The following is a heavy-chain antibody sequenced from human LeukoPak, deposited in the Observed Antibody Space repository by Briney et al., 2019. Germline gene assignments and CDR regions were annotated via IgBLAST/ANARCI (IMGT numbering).Heavy chain of an antibody. V-gene: IGHV3-23*01. Sequence: GGSLRLSCAASGFTFDKYAMSWVRQAPGKGLEWVSLISGSTGNTYYADSVQGRFIISRDTSKDMLFLQMNSLRAEDTAVYYCAKLGGQEVHNYYVGVCGKGTTVAVSS. J-gene: IGHJ6*03. CDR2: ISGSTGNT. CDR1: GFTFDKYA. CDR3: AKLGGQEVHNYYVGV. D-gene: IGHD3-16*01.